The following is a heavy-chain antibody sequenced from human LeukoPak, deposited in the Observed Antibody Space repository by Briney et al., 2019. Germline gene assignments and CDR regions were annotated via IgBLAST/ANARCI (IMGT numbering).Heavy chain of an antibody. J-gene: IGHJ1*01. CDR3: VPPAAGPHRTISTEYLQD. CDR2: ISTSGSTI. D-gene: IGHD6-13*01. V-gene: IGHV3-48*03. Sequence: GGSLRLSCAAAGLSFSSYDMYWVRQAPGKGLEWVAYISTSGSTIDYADSVKGRFTISRDDGKSSVFLQMNSLRVEDTALYYCVPPAAGPHRTISTEYLQDWGQGTLVTVSS. CDR1: GLSFSSYD.